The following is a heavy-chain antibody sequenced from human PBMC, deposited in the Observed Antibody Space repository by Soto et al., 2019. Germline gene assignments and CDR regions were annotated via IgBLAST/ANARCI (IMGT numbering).Heavy chain of an antibody. Sequence: QVQLQESGPGLVKPSGTLSLTCAVSGGSISSSNWWSWVRQPPGKGLEWIGEIYHSGSTNFNPSLKSRVTISVDKSKNQFSLKLSSVTAADTAVYYCARVSPYGDYVRNFDYWGQGTLVTVSS. V-gene: IGHV4-4*02. J-gene: IGHJ4*02. CDR3: ARVSPYGDYVRNFDY. D-gene: IGHD4-17*01. CDR2: IYHSGST. CDR1: GGSISSSNW.